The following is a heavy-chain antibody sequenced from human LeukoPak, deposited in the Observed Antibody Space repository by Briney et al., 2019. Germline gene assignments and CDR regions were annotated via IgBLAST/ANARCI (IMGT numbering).Heavy chain of an antibody. CDR1: GFTFSSYE. Sequence: GGSLRLSCAASGFTFSSYEMNWVRQAPGKGLEWVSYISSSGSTIHYADSVKGRFTISRDNAKNSLYLQMNSLRAEDTAVYYCAKDRDGDGWDYYYYMDVWGKGTTVTISS. V-gene: IGHV3-48*03. J-gene: IGHJ6*03. CDR2: ISSSGSTI. D-gene: IGHD5-24*01. CDR3: AKDRDGDGWDYYYYMDV.